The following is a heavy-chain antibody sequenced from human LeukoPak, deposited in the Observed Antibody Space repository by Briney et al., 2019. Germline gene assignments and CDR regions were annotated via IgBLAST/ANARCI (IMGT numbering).Heavy chain of an antibody. CDR1: GFTFSSYG. V-gene: IGHV3-30*18. Sequence: PGGSLRLSCAASGFTFSSYGMHWVRQAPGKGLEWVAVISYDGSNKYYADSVKGRFTISRDNSKNTLYLQMNSLRAEDTAVYYCAKDRREYSYGSFDYWGRGTLVTVSS. J-gene: IGHJ4*02. CDR2: ISYDGSNK. D-gene: IGHD5-18*01. CDR3: AKDRREYSYGSFDY.